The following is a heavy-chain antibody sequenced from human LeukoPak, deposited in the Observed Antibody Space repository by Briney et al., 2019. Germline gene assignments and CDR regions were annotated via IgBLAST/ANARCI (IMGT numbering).Heavy chain of an antibody. Sequence: SETLSLTCTVSGGSISSGGYYWSWIRQPPGKGLEWIGYIYYSGSTNYNPSLKSRVTISVDTSKNQFSLKLSSVTAADTAVYYCARGYCSGGSCPHALDIWGQGTMVTVSS. CDR2: IYYSGST. D-gene: IGHD2-15*01. V-gene: IGHV4-61*08. J-gene: IGHJ3*02. CDR3: ARGYCSGGSCPHALDI. CDR1: GGSISSGGYY.